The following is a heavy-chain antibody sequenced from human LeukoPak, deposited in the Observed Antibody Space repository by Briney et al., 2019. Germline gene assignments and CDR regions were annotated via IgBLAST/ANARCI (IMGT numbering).Heavy chain of an antibody. J-gene: IGHJ6*03. D-gene: IGHD4-17*01. CDR2: IYTSGST. CDR3: ARDYGSPKYYYYMDV. Sequence: PSETLSLTCAVYGGSFSGYYWSWIRQPAGKGLEWIGRIYTSGSTNYNPSLKSRVTISVDTSKNQFSLKLSSVTAADTAVYYCARDYGSPKYYYYMDVWGKGTTVTVSS. CDR1: GGSFSGYY. V-gene: IGHV4-4*07.